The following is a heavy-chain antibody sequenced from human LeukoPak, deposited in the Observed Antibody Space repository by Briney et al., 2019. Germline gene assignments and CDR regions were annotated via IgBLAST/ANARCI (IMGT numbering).Heavy chain of an antibody. D-gene: IGHD1/OR15-1a*01. CDR1: GYSFTSYW. J-gene: IGHJ4*02. CDR2: IYPGDSDT. CDR3: ATSESQTRFDY. V-gene: IGHV5-51*01. Sequence: GESLKISCKGSGYSFTSYWIGWVRQMPGKGLEWMGIIYPGDSDTIYSPSFQGQVTLSADKSINTAYLQWSSLKASDTAMYYCATSESQTRFDYWGQGTLVTVSS.